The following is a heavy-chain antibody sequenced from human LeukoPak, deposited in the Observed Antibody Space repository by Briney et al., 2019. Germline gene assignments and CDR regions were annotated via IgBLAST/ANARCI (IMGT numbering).Heavy chain of an antibody. V-gene: IGHV3-66*01. Sequence: GGSLRLSCAASGITVSSNYMSWVRQAPGKGLEWVSVIFRGGNTYYADSVKGRFTISRDNSKNTLYLQMNSLSVEDTALYYCARESSSGYYFDYWGLGTLVTVSS. CDR2: IFRGGNT. CDR1: GITVSSNY. J-gene: IGHJ4*02. D-gene: IGHD6-19*01. CDR3: ARESSSGYYFDY.